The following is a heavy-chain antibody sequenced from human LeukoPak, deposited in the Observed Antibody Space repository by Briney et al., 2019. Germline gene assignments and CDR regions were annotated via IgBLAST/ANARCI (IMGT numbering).Heavy chain of an antibody. Sequence: GGSLRLSCAASGFTFSDYYMSWIRQAPGKGLEWVSYISSSGSTIYYADSVKGRFTISRDNAKNSLYLQMNSLRAEDTAVYYCARGEKEGRGYSYGSGYWGQGTLVTVSS. V-gene: IGHV3-11*01. CDR1: GFTFSDYY. J-gene: IGHJ4*02. CDR2: ISSSGSTI. CDR3: ARGEKEGRGYSYGSGY. D-gene: IGHD5-18*01.